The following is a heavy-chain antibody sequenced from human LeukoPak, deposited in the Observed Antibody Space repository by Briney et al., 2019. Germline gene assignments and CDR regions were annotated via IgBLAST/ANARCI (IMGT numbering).Heavy chain of an antibody. CDR2: INPNSGDT. D-gene: IGHD3-3*01. CDR1: GYTFTDYY. V-gene: IGHV1-2*02. Sequence: GASVKVSCKASGYTFTDYYMHWVRQAPGQGLEWMGWINPNSGDTNSAQKFQGRVTMTRDTSITTAYMELSRLISDDTAVYYCARQYDFSYYWFDPWGQGTLVTVSS. J-gene: IGHJ5*02. CDR3: ARQYDFSYYWFDP.